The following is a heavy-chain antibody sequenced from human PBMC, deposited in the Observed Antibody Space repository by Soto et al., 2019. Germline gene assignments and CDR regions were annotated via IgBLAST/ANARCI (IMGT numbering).Heavy chain of an antibody. D-gene: IGHD6-19*01. CDR3: ARDLRGGSSGPK. V-gene: IGHV3-23*01. J-gene: IGHJ4*02. CDR1: GFTFSING. Sequence: GGSLRLSCAASGFTFSINGMTWVRQAPGKGLESVSSISGDSSSTYYADSVKGRFTVSRDNSKNTLYLQMNSLRSEDTAVYYCARDLRGGSSGPKWGQGTLVTVSS. CDR2: ISGDSSST.